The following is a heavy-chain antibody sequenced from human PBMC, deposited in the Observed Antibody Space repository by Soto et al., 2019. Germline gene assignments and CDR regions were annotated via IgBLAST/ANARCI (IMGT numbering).Heavy chain of an antibody. CDR3: ATSYGSGYRAFDY. J-gene: IGHJ4*02. V-gene: IGHV1-69*04. Sequence: SVKVSCKASGYTFTSYGISWVRQAPGLGLEWMGRINPILSMSNYAQRFQGRVTMTADKSTSTAYMVLSSLRSEDTAIYYCATSYGSGYRAFDYWGQGALVTVAS. CDR1: GYTFTSYG. D-gene: IGHD3-10*01. CDR2: INPILSMS.